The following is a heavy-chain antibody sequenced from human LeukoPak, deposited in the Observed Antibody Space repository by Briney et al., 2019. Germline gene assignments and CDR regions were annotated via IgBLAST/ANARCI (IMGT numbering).Heavy chain of an antibody. Sequence: GGSLRLSCAASGFTFSSYGMHWVRQAPGKGLEWVAFIRYDGSNKYYADSGKGRFTISRDNYKNTLYLQMNSLRAEDTAVYYCAFFTPIPFGELFACDYWGQGTLVTVSS. CDR1: GFTFSSYG. V-gene: IGHV3-30*02. CDR3: AFFTPIPFGELFACDY. CDR2: IRYDGSNK. D-gene: IGHD3-10*01. J-gene: IGHJ4*02.